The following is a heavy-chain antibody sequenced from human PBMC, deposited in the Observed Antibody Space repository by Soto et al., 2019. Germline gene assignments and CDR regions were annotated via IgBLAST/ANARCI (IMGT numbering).Heavy chain of an antibody. CDR1: GDSISSYY. CDR2: IYYSGST. CDR3: ARGRRGDYVPFDY. V-gene: IGHV4-59*01. J-gene: IGHJ4*02. Sequence: QVQLQESGPGLVTPSETLSLTCTVSGDSISSYYWSWIRQPPVKGLEWIGYIYYSGSTNDNPSLTSRVTISVDTSKNQFSLKLSSVTAADTAVYYCARGRRGDYVPFDYWGQGTLVTVSS. D-gene: IGHD4-17*01.